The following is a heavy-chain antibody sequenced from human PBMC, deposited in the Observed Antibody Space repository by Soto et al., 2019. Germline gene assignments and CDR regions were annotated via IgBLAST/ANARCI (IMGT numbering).Heavy chain of an antibody. CDR1: GDGFTRYD. D-gene: IGHD3-10*01. V-gene: IGHV1-2*04. Sequence: GAPVEVSWKAAGDGFTRYDRKWGRQATGKDFEGMGWMNPNSGGTNYAQKFQGWVTMTRDTSISTAYMELSRLRSDDTAVYYCARGGSLWFGELSAYYYGMDVWGQGTTVTVSS. J-gene: IGHJ6*02. CDR3: ARGGSLWFGELSAYYYGMDV. CDR2: MNPNSGGT.